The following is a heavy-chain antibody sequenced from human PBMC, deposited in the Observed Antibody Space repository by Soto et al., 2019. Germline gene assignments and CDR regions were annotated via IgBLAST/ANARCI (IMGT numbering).Heavy chain of an antibody. CDR2: IYYSGST. Sequence: SETLSLTCTVSGGYISSYYWTWIRQPPGKGLEWIGYIYYSGSTNYNPSLKSRVTMSIDTSKNQFSLKLSSVTAADTAVYYCARAFGSTMPSLFWGQGTLVTVS. D-gene: IGHD2-2*01. V-gene: IGHV4-59*01. J-gene: IGHJ4*02. CDR3: ARAFGSTMPSLF. CDR1: GGYISSYY.